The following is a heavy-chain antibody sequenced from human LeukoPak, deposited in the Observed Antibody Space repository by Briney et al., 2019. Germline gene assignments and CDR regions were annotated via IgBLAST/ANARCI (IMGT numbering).Heavy chain of an antibody. Sequence: SGTLSLTCAVSGVSVSDYYWSWIRQSPEKGREWMGEVSTGGYTTYNPSLRSRVIISAETSETQLSLNVTSVTAADTALYYCARIRCGRGQARCYNHWAQGSLVTVSS. D-gene: IGHD2-21*01. CDR3: ARIRCGRGQARCYNH. CDR1: GVSVSDYY. CDR2: VSTGGYT. J-gene: IGHJ5*02. V-gene: IGHV4-34*01.